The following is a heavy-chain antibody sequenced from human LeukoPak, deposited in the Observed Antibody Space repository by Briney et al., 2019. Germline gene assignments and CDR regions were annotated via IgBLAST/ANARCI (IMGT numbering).Heavy chain of an antibody. CDR3: ARERRESNWVLPRYSDL. D-gene: IGHD2/OR15-2a*01. Sequence: SETLSHTRAFSRGSLSSYFWSCIRPPPGRGLESIGYIYYSGSTKYNPSLQSRATISVDKSNNQLPLQLSSVSAADTAVYYCARERRESNWVLPRYSDLWGRGTLVTVSS. CDR2: IYYSGST. V-gene: IGHV4-59*01. CDR1: RGSLSSYF. J-gene: IGHJ2*01.